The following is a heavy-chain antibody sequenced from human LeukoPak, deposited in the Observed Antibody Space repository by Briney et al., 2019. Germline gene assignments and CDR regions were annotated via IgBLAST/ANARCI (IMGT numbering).Heavy chain of an antibody. D-gene: IGHD2-21*02. V-gene: IGHV1-2*02. CDR2: INPNSGGT. Sequence: ASVKVSCKASGYTFTGYYMHWVRQAPGQGLEWVGWINPNSGGTNYAQKLQGRVTMTTDTSTSTAYMELRSLRSDDTAVYYCARSDWYYYYMDVWGKGTTVTVSS. CDR3: ARSDWYYYYMDV. CDR1: GYTFTGYY. J-gene: IGHJ6*03.